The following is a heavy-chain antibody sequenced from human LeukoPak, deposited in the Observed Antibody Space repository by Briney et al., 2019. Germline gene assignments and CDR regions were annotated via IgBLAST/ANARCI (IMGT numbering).Heavy chain of an antibody. V-gene: IGHV4-59*08. CDR2: IYYSGST. CDR3: ARHGGYSYGPTFDY. Sequence: SETLSLTCTVSGGSISSYYRSWIRQPPGKGLEWIGYIYYSGSTNYNPSLKSRVTISVDTSKNQFSLKLSSVTAADTAVYYCARHGGYSYGPTFDYWGQGTLVTVSS. D-gene: IGHD5-18*01. CDR1: GGSISSYY. J-gene: IGHJ4*02.